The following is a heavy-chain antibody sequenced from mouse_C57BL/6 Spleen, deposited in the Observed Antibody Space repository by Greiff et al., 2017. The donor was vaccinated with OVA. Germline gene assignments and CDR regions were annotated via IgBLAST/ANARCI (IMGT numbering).Heavy chain of an antibody. Sequence: VQLQQPGAELVKPGASVKLSCKASGYTFTSYWMHWVKQRPGRGLEWIGRIDPNRGGTKYNEKFKSKATLTVDKPSSTAYMQLSSLTSEVSAVYYCARSSGSNYDYAMDYWGQGTSVTVSS. D-gene: IGHD2-5*01. CDR3: ARSSGSNYDYAMDY. CDR2: IDPNRGGT. CDR1: GYTFTSYW. J-gene: IGHJ4*01. V-gene: IGHV1-72*01.